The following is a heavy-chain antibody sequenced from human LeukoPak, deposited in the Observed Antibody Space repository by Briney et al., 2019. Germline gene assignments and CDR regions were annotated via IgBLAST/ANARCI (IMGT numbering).Heavy chain of an antibody. Sequence: ASVKVSCKASGYTFTSYDINWVRQATGQGLEWMGWMNPNSGNTGYSQKFQGRVTMTRNTSISTAYMEPSNLRSEDTAVYYCARVLPITMVRGPRRSWFDPWGQGTLVTVSS. CDR3: ARVLPITMVRGPRRSWFDP. J-gene: IGHJ5*02. D-gene: IGHD3-10*01. V-gene: IGHV1-8*01. CDR1: GYTFTSYD. CDR2: MNPNSGNT.